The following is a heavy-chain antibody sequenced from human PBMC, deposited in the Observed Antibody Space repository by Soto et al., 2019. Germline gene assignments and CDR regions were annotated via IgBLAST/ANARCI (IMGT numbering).Heavy chain of an antibody. CDR1: GYTFTSYA. D-gene: IGHD3-22*01. CDR2: INAGNGNT. V-gene: IGHV1-3*01. Sequence: ASVKVSCKASGYTFTSYAMHWVRQAPGQRLEWMGWINAGNGNTKYSQKFQGRVTITRDTSASTAYMELSSLRSEDTAVYYCARGGTMIVVVNAFDIWGQGTMVTVSS. CDR3: ARGGTMIVVVNAFDI. J-gene: IGHJ3*02.